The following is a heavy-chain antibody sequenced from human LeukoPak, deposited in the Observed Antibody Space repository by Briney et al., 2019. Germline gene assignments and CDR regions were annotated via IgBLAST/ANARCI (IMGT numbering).Heavy chain of an antibody. CDR1: GFTCSSYA. J-gene: IGHJ4*02. CDR2: ISYDGSNK. Sequence: PGGSLRLSWAASGFTCSSYAMHWVRQAPGKGLEWVAVISYDGSNKYYADSVKGRLTISRDNSKNTLYLQMNSLRAEDTAVYYCARTTSMVRGAPPRYWGQGTLVTVSS. V-gene: IGHV3-30*04. CDR3: ARTTSMVRGAPPRY. D-gene: IGHD3-10*01.